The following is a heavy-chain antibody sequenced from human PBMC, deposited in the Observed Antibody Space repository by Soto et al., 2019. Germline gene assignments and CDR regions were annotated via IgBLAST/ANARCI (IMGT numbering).Heavy chain of an antibody. J-gene: IGHJ4*02. D-gene: IGHD3-9*01. Sequence: QVQLVQSGAEVKKPGASVKVSCKASGYTFTSYAMHWVRQARGQRLERMGWINAGNGNTKYSQKFQGRVTITRDTSASTAYMELGSLRSEDTAVYYCAREKGLQFDWLRGNYFDYLGQGTLVTVSS. CDR2: INAGNGNT. CDR1: GYTFTSYA. CDR3: AREKGLQFDWLRGNYFDY. V-gene: IGHV1-3*01.